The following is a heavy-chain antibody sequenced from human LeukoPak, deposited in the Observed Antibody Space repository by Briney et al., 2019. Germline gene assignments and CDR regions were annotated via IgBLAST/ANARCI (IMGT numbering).Heavy chain of an antibody. CDR2: ISYGGSNK. CDR1: GFTFNNYA. J-gene: IGHJ3*02. Sequence: GGSLRLSCAASGFTFNNYAMHWVRQAPGKGLEWVAVISYGGSNKYYADSVKGRFTISRDNSKNTLYLQMNSLRAEDTAVYYCAKDFGGTDAFDIWGQGTMVTVSS. CDR3: AKDFGGTDAFDI. D-gene: IGHD3-16*01. V-gene: IGHV3-30*04.